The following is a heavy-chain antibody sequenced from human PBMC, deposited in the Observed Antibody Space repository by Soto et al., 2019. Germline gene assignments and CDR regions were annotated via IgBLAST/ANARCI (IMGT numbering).Heavy chain of an antibody. CDR2: INWNGGST. J-gene: IGHJ4*02. D-gene: IGHD3-22*01. V-gene: IGHV3-20*03. CDR1: GFTFDDHL. Sequence: SLRPPAVPPGFTFDDHLISPVRQAPGKGLEWVSGINWNGGSTGYADSVKGRFTISRDNAKNSLYLQMNSLRAEDTALYYCARGYYDSSGYYWVFDHWGQGT. CDR3: ARGYYDSSGYYWVFDH.